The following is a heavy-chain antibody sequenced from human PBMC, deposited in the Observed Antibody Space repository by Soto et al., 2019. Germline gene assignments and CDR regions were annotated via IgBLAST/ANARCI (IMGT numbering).Heavy chain of an antibody. Sequence: QVQLVESGGGVVQPGRSLRLSCAASGFTFSSYGMHWVRQAPGKGLEWVAVISYDGSNKYYADSVKGRFTISRDNSKNTLYLQMNSLRAEDTAVYYCAKDLLVVGATPAYYWGQGPLVTVSS. CDR1: GFTFSSYG. V-gene: IGHV3-30*18. CDR2: ISYDGSNK. D-gene: IGHD1-26*01. CDR3: AKDLLVVGATPAYY. J-gene: IGHJ4*02.